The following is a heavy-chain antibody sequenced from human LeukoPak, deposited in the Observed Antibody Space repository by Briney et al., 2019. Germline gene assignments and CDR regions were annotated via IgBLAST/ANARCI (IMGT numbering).Heavy chain of an antibody. V-gene: IGHV3-48*01. CDR1: GFTFSSYS. CDR2: ISFSSATI. J-gene: IGHJ4*02. Sequence: GGSLRLSCEASGFTFSSYSMNWVRQAPGKGLEWVSYISFSSATIYYADSVKGRFTISRDNAKNSLYLQMNSLRAEDTAVYYCARADYGDYVFDYWGQGTLVTVSS. D-gene: IGHD4-17*01. CDR3: ARADYGDYVFDY.